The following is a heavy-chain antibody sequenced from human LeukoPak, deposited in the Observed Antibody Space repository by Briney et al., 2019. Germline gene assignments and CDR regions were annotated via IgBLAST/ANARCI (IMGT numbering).Heavy chain of an antibody. CDR1: GYTFTSYY. CDR2: INPSGGST. V-gene: IGHV1-46*01. Sequence: ASVKVSCKASGYTFTSYYMHWVRQAPGQGLASIGIINPSGGSTSYAQKFQGRVTMTRDMSTSTVYMELSSLRAEDTAVYYCARPTDSSGYYYGYWGQGTLVTVSS. D-gene: IGHD3-22*01. CDR3: ARPTDSSGYYYGY. J-gene: IGHJ4*02.